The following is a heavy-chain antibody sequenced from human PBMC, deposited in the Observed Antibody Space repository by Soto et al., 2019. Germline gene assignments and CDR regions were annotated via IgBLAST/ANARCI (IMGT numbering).Heavy chain of an antibody. D-gene: IGHD1-26*01. CDR3: ARSRNSAVADSFDF. CDR2: ISRDGSHK. CDR1: GFIFRNYA. J-gene: IGHJ4*02. Sequence: SCAASGFIFRNYAIHWVRQAPGKGLEWVAVISRDGSHKYYLDSVKGRFTISRDNSKDTVNLLMNSLRDDDSAMYYCARSRNSAVADSFDFWGQGTLVTVSS. V-gene: IGHV3-30*04.